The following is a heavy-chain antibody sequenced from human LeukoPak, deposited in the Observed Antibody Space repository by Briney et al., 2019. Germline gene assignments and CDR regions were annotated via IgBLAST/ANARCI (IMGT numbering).Heavy chain of an antibody. J-gene: IGHJ1*01. CDR1: GFTFSSYA. CDR3: AKDIDCGGDCYSAEYFQH. Sequence: GGSLRLSCAASGFTFSSYAMSWVRQAPGKGLEWVSAISGSGGSTYYADSVKGRFTISRDNSKNTLYLQMNSLRAEDTAVYYCAKDIDCGGDCYSAEYFQHWGQGTLVTVSS. D-gene: IGHD2-21*02. V-gene: IGHV3-23*01. CDR2: ISGSGGST.